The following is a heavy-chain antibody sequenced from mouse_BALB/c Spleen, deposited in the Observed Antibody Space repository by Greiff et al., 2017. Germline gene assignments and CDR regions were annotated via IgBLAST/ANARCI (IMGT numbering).Heavy chain of an antibody. D-gene: IGHD4-1*01. CDR2: INSNGGST. V-gene: IGHV5-6-3*01. J-gene: IGHJ2*01. Sequence: EVQLVESGGGLVQPGGSLKLSCAASGFTFSSYGMSWVRQTPDKRLELVATINSNGGSTYYPDSVKGRFTISRDNAKNTLYLQMSSLKSEDTAMYYCARDGTGYFDYWGQGTTLTVSS. CDR3: ARDGTGYFDY. CDR1: GFTFSSYG.